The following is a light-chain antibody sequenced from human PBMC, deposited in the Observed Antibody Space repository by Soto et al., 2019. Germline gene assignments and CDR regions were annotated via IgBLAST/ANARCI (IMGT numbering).Light chain of an antibody. CDR1: SSDVGAHNY. J-gene: IGLJ3*02. CDR2: DVN. Sequence: QSALTQPPSASGSPGPSLTISCTGTSSDVGAHNYVSWYQQNPGKAPKLMLYDVNKRPSGVPDRFSGSKSGNTASLTVSGLQAEDEADYYCSSYAGGNNWVFGGGTKVTVL. V-gene: IGLV2-8*01. CDR3: SSYAGGNNWV.